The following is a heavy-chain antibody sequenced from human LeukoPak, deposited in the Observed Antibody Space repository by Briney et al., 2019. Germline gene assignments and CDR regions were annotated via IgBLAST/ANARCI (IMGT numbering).Heavy chain of an antibody. V-gene: IGHV1-46*01. CDR3: GRGTVIAAAEYFQH. D-gene: IGHD6-13*01. Sequence: ASVKVSCKASGYTFTSYYMHWVRQAPGQGLEWMGIINPSGGSTSYAQKFQGRVTMTRDTSTSTVYMELSSQRSEDTAVYYCGRGTVIAAAEYFQHGGRGTLVTVP. CDR2: INPSGGST. J-gene: IGHJ1*01. CDR1: GYTFTSYY.